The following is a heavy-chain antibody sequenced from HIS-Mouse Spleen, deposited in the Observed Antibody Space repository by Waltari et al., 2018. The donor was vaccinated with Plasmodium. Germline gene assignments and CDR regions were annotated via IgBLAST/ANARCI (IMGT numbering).Heavy chain of an antibody. J-gene: IGHJ4*02. Sequence: QVQLVGSGGGVVQPGRSLSLSCAASGFTFSRYAMHWVRQAPGKGLEWVAVISDDGSNKYYADSVKGRFTISRDNSKNTLYLQMNSLRAEDTAVYYCARSHFRFLEWLFDYWGQGTLVTVSS. V-gene: IGHV3-30*04. CDR1: GFTFSRYA. CDR2: ISDDGSNK. D-gene: IGHD3-3*01. CDR3: ARSHFRFLEWLFDY.